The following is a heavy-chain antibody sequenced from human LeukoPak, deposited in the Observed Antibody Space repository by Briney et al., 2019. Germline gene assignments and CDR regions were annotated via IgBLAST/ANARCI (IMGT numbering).Heavy chain of an antibody. Sequence: PSETLPVTCTVSGGSISSSSYYWGWIRHPPGNGLEWMGSIYFSGRNYYNPSLKSRVTISVDTSKNQFSLKLSSVTAADTAVYYCARRNSGYDRGPYYFDYWGQGTLVTVSS. D-gene: IGHD5-12*01. J-gene: IGHJ4*02. CDR3: ARRNSGYDRGPYYFDY. V-gene: IGHV4-39*01. CDR2: IYFSGRN. CDR1: GGSISSSSYY.